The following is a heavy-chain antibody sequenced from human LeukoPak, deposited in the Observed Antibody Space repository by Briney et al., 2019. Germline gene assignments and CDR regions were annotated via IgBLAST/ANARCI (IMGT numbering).Heavy chain of an antibody. Sequence: GASVNVSCKASGYTFTSYDINWVRQATGQGLEWMGWMNPNSGNTGYAQKFQGRVTITRNTSISTAYMELSSLRSEDTAVYYCARGRRGSGSYFFALSSRYYMDVWGKGTTVTVSS. CDR2: MNPNSGNT. V-gene: IGHV1-8*03. CDR1: GYTFTSYD. CDR3: ARGRRGSGSYFFALSSRYYMDV. J-gene: IGHJ6*03. D-gene: IGHD3-10*01.